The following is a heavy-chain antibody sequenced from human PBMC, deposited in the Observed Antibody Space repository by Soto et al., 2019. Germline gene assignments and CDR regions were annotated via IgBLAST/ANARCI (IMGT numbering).Heavy chain of an antibody. CDR3: ARVFPPIPSMIVVVITEFDY. CDR1: GYTFTSYG. CDR2: ISAYNGNT. J-gene: IGHJ4*02. Sequence: ASVKVSCKASGYTFTSYGISWVRQAPGQGLEWMGWISAYNGNTNYAQKLQGRVTMTTDTSTSTAYMELRSLRSDDTAVYYRARVFPPIPSMIVVVITEFDYWGQGTLVTVSS. V-gene: IGHV1-18*01. D-gene: IGHD3-22*01.